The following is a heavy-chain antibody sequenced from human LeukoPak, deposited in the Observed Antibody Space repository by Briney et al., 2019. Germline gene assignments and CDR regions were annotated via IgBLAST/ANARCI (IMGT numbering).Heavy chain of an antibody. CDR2: IRLDGSNK. D-gene: IGHD5-12*01. CDR3: ATLLVADLFDC. V-gene: IGHV3-30*02. J-gene: IGHJ4*02. CDR1: GFTFSTYG. Sequence: GGSLRLSCVGSGFTFSTYGMHWVRQAPGKGLEWVAFIRLDGSNKYYADSVKGRFTISRDNSKNTLYLQMNSLRVEDTSVYYCATLLVADLFDCWGQGTLVTVSS.